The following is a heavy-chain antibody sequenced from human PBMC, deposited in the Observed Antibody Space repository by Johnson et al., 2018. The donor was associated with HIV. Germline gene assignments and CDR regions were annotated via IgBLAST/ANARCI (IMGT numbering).Heavy chain of an antibody. CDR3: ARDRVPAAIGLAYRGAFDI. CDR2: ISYDGSNK. V-gene: IGHV3-30*04. Sequence: QVQLVESGGGVVQPGRSLRLSCAASGFTFSSYAMHWVRQAPGKGLEWVAVISYDGSNKYYADSVKGRFTISRDNSKNTLYLQMNSLRAEDTAVYYCARDRVPAAIGLAYRGAFDIWGQGTMVTGSS. J-gene: IGHJ3*02. D-gene: IGHD2-2*02. CDR1: GFTFSSYA.